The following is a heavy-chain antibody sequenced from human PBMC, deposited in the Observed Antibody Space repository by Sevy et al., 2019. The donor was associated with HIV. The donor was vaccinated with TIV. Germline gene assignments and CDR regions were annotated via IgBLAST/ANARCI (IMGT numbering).Heavy chain of an antibody. Sequence: SETLSLTCAVYGGSFSGYYWSWIRQPPGKGLEWIGEINHSGSTNYNPSLKSRVTISVDTSKNQFSLKLSSVTAADTGVEYWAGGDLGGADYHYYYRIEGWGQR. CDR3: AGGDLGGADYHYYYRIEG. D-gene: IGHD3-16*01. CDR1: GGSFSGYY. V-gene: IGHV4-34*01. CDR2: INHSGST. J-gene: IGHJ6*01.